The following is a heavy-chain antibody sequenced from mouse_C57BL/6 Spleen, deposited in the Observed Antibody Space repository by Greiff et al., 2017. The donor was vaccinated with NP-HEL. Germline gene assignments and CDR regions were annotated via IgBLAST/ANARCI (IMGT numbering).Heavy chain of an antibody. J-gene: IGHJ3*01. D-gene: IGHD2-5*01. CDR1: GYAFSSYW. CDR2: IYPGDGDT. V-gene: IGHV1-80*01. Sequence: VQLQQSGAELVKPGASVKISCKASGYAFSSYWMNWVKQRPGKGLEWIGQIYPGDGDTNYNGKFKGKATLTADKSSSTAYMQLSSLTSEDSAVYFCARSRYSNSRAWFAYWGQGTLVTVSA. CDR3: ARSRYSNSRAWFAY.